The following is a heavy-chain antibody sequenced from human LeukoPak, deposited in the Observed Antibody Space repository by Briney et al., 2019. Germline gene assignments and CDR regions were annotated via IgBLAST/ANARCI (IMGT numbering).Heavy chain of an antibody. CDR3: TRAPYGGNSLATY. V-gene: IGHV3-49*04. J-gene: IGHJ4*02. Sequence: GGSLRLSCTASGFTFGDYAMSWVRQAPGKGLEWVGFIRSKAYGATTEYAASVKDRFTISRDDSKSIAYLRMNSLKTEDTAVYYCTRAPYGGNSLATYWGQGTLVTVSS. CDR2: IRSKAYGATT. D-gene: IGHD4-23*01. CDR1: GFTFGDYA.